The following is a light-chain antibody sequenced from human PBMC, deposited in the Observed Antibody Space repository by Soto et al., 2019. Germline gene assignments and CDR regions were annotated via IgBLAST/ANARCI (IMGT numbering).Light chain of an antibody. CDR1: SSDLGGYNY. CDR2: EVS. V-gene: IGLV2-14*01. CDR3: SSYTSSSIDYV. Sequence: QSALTQPASVSGSPGQSITISCTGTSSDLGGYNYVSWYQQHPGKAPKLMIYEVSNRPSGVSNRFSGSKSGNTASLTISGLQAEDEDDYYCSSYTSSSIDYVFGTGTKVTVL. J-gene: IGLJ1*01.